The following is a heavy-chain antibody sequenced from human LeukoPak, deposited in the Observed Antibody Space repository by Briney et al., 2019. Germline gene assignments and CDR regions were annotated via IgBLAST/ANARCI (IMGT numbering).Heavy chain of an antibody. V-gene: IGHV4-39*07. CDR3: ARVPYGSGSYYKYYFDY. J-gene: IGHJ4*02. CDR2: IYYSGST. CDR1: GGSISSSSYY. D-gene: IGHD3-10*01. Sequence: SETLSLTCTVSGGSISSSSYYWGWTRQPPGKGLEWIGSIYYSGSTYYNPSLKSRVTISVDTSKNQFSLKLSSVTAADTAVYYCARVPYGSGSYYKYYFDYWGQGTLVTVSS.